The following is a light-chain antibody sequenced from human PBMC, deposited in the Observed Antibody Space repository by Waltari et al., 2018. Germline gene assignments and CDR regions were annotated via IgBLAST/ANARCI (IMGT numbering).Light chain of an antibody. CDR2: KVS. CDR1: QSLVHSDGNTY. V-gene: IGKV2-30*02. J-gene: IGKJ2*01. Sequence: DVVMTQSPLSLPVTLGQPASISCRSSQSLVHSDGNTYLNWFQQRPGQSPRRLIYKVSNRDSGVPDRFSGSGSGTDFTLKISRVEAEDVGVYYCMQARQTPFTFGQGTKLEI. CDR3: MQARQTPFT.